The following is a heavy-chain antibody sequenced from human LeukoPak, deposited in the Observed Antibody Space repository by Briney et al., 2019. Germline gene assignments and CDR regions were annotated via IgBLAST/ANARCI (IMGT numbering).Heavy chain of an antibody. CDR2: IFLSGTT. V-gene: IGHV4-59*08. CDR1: AASISSDY. D-gene: IGHD4-17*01. J-gene: IGHJ6*03. Sequence: PSHSPSPTCTLAAASISSDYSGSIRQTPRESREWVGFIFLSGTTDYNPSLQLRATISIDTSRKSFSLKLLSVTAADTAVYYCARARPQDYGTSYMDVWGTGATGTVSS. CDR3: ARARPQDYGTSYMDV.